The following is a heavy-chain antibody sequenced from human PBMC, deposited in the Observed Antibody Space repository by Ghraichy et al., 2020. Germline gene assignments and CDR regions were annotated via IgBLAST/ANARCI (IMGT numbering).Heavy chain of an antibody. D-gene: IGHD5-18*01. CDR3: ARGGYSYLRWFDP. Sequence: SETLSLTCTVSGGSISSGGYYWSWIRQHPGKGLEWIGYIYYSGSTYYNPSLKSRVTISVDTSKNQFSLKLSSVTAADTAVYYCARGGYSYLRWFDPWGQGTLVTVSS. CDR2: IYYSGST. CDR1: GGSISSGGYY. V-gene: IGHV4-31*03. J-gene: IGHJ5*02.